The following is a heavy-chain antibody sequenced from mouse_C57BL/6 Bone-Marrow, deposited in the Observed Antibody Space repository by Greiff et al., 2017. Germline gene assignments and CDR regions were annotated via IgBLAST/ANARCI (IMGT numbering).Heavy chain of an antibody. CDR2: INYDGSST. V-gene: IGHV5-16*01. J-gene: IGHJ2*01. Sequence: LMESEGGLVQPGSSMKLSCTASGFTFSDYYMAWVRQVPEKGLEWVANINYDGSSTYYLDSLKSRFIISRDNAKNILYLQMSSLKSEDTATYYCARDRGVTSYYFDYWGQGTTLTVSS. CDR1: GFTFSDYY. CDR3: ARDRGVTSYYFDY.